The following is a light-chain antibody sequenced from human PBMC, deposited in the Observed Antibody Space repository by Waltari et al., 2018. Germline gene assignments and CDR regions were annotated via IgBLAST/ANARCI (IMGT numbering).Light chain of an antibody. V-gene: IGKV1-39*01. J-gene: IGKJ4*01. CDR3: QQSYTTPLT. CDR2: GAS. CDR1: QSISSY. Sequence: DIQMTQSPSSLSASVGDRVTITCRASQSISSYLNWYQHKRGKAPKLLIYGASSLQSGVPSRFSGRGSGTDFTLTISTLQPEDFATYYCQQSYTTPLTFGGGTRVEIK.